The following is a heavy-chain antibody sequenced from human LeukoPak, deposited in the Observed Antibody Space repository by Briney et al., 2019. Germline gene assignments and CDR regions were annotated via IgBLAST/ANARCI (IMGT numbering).Heavy chain of an antibody. V-gene: IGHV3-74*01. J-gene: IGHJ6*04. CDR3: ARDRGLYGMDV. CDR2: INSDGSST. Sequence: GGSLRLSCAASGFTFSSYWMHWVRQAPGKGLVWVSRINSDGSSTSYADSVKGRFTISRDNAKNALYLQMDSLRAEDTAVYYCARDRGLYGMDVWGKGTTVTVSS. CDR1: GFTFSSYW.